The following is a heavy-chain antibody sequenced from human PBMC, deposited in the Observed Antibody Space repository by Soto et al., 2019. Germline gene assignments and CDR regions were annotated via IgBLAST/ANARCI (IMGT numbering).Heavy chain of an antibody. Sequence: PSETLSLTCTVSGGSISSGDYYWSWIRQPPGKGLEWIGYIYYTGSTYYNPSLKSRVNISVDTSKNQISLKLSSVTAADTAVYYCARYCSGGSCYGAIFDYWGQGTLVTVS. D-gene: IGHD2-15*01. J-gene: IGHJ4*02. CDR3: ARYCSGGSCYGAIFDY. CDR1: GGSISSGDYY. V-gene: IGHV4-30-4*01. CDR2: IYYTGST.